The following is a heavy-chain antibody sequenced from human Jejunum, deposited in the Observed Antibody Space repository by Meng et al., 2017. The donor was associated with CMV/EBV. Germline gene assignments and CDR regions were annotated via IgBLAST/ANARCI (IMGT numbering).Heavy chain of an antibody. V-gene: IGHV3-23*01. J-gene: IGHJ4*02. CDR2: IRPSGAGT. Sequence: TFVTYSMTWVRQAPGKGLEWVSSIRPSGAGTYYVDSVQGRFTITRDNSKSTLYLQMNNLRVEDTAVYYCAKVNFCNGGSCNELDYWGQGTLVTVSS. D-gene: IGHD2-15*01. CDR1: TFVTYS. CDR3: AKVNFCNGGSCNELDY.